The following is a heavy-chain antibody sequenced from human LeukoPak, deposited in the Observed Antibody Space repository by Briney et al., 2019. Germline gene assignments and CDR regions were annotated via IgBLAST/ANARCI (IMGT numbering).Heavy chain of an antibody. J-gene: IGHJ6*02. CDR1: GFTFSSYA. CDR2: IIGRGDTT. D-gene: IGHD2-15*01. V-gene: IGHV3-23*01. CDR3: AKTPPPGYYYYAMDI. Sequence: GGSLRLSCAASGFTFSSYAMNWVRQAPGKGLEWVSVIIGRGDTTYYADSVKGRFTISRDNSKNTLYLQMNSLRADDTAVYYCAKTPPPGYYYYAMDIWGQGTTVTVSS.